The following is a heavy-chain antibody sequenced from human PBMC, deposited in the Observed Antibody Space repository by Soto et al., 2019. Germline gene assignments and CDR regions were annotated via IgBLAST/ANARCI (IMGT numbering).Heavy chain of an antibody. CDR1: GDSVSSNSAA. D-gene: IGHD1-26*01. CDR2: TYYRSKWYN. CDR3: ARGGWEIGIGMDV. V-gene: IGHV6-1*01. Sequence: QTLSLTCAISGDSVSSNSAAWNVIRQSPSRGLEWPGRTYYRSKWYNDYAVSVKSRITINPDTSKNQFSLQLNSVTPEDTAVYYCARGGWEIGIGMDVWGQGTTVTVSS. J-gene: IGHJ6*02.